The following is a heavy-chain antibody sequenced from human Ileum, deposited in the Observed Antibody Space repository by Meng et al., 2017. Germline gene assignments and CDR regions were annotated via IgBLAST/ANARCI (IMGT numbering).Heavy chain of an antibody. CDR3: VRGPARETHDFDY. V-gene: IGHV4-34*01. J-gene: IGHJ4*02. CDR1: GGFFNDYY. D-gene: IGHD1-26*01. Sequence: ELNPLGRRLLKPSSTLSLSCAVFGGFFNDYYWSWVRQSPGKGLEWIGQIHHSGRTNYKSSLERRVTISVDTSKSQFSLKLTSVTAADTAMYYCVRGPARETHDFDYWGQGALVTVSS. CDR2: IHHSGRT.